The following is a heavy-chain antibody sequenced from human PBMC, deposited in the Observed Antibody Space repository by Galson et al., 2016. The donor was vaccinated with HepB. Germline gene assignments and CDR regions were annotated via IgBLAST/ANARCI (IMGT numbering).Heavy chain of an antibody. J-gene: IGHJ4*02. D-gene: IGHD5/OR15-5a*01. CDR2: INNSGGYT. Sequence: SLRLSCAASGFTFSSHAMTWVRQAPGKGLEWVSSINNSGGYTDYTDSVKGRFTISRDNSKNTLYLQMNSLRAEDTAVYYCAKTVRGLRQSSFDYWGQGTLVTVSS. V-gene: IGHV3-23*01. CDR3: AKTVRGLRQSSFDY. CDR1: GFTFSSHA.